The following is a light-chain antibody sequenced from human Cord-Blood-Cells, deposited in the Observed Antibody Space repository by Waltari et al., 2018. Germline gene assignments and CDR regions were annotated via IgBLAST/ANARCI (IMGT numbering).Light chain of an antibody. Sequence: QSALTQPASVSGSPGQSITISCTGTSSDVGGYNYVSWYQQHPGKAPKLMIYNVSNRPSGVSNCFSGSKSGNTASLTISGLQAEYEADYYCSSYTSSSTYVFGTGTKVTVL. CDR2: NVS. CDR1: SSDVGGYNY. J-gene: IGLJ1*01. V-gene: IGLV2-14*01. CDR3: SSYTSSSTYV.